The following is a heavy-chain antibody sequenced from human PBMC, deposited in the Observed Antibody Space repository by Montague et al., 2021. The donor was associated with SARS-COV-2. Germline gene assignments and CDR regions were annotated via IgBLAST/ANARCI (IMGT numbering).Heavy chain of an antibody. V-gene: IGHV4-34*01. J-gene: IGHJ6*03. Sequence: SETLSLTCAVHGGSFSTYSWNWIRQPPGKGLEWIGEIHHGGSTNYNPSLKSRVTISADTSKNQFSLKLTSAAAADTAVYYRARLGDGVVPSPILGVGPYYSYYYIDVWGKGTTVTVSS. CDR2: IHHGGST. CDR1: GGSFSTYS. CDR3: ARLGDGVVPSPILGVGPYYSYYYIDV. D-gene: IGHD3-10*01.